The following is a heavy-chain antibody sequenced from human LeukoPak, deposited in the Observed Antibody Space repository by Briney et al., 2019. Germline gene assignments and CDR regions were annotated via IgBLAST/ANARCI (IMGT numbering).Heavy chain of an antibody. J-gene: IGHJ4*02. CDR1: GYTLTELS. CDR3: ATIGLYDSSGSVPMDY. CDR2: FDPEDGET. D-gene: IGHD3-22*01. Sequence: ASVKVSCKVSGYTLTELSMHWVRQAPGKGLEWMGGFDPEDGETIYAQKFQGRVTMTEDTSTDTAYMELSSLRSEDTAVYYCATIGLYDSSGSVPMDYWGQGTLVTVSS. V-gene: IGHV1-24*01.